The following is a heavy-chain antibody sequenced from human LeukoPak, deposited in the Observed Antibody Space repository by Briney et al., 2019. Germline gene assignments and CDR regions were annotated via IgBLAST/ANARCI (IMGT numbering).Heavy chain of an antibody. Sequence: SETLSLTCNVSGGSISSSSYYWGWIRQPPGKGLEWIGNIYYSGSTDYNPSLKSRVTISVDTSKNQFSLKLSSVTAADTAVYYCAREGLADTAISGLGVVEWFDPWGQGTLVTVSS. D-gene: IGHD5-18*01. CDR3: AREGLADTAISGLGVVEWFDP. CDR1: GGSISSSSYY. J-gene: IGHJ5*02. CDR2: IYYSGST. V-gene: IGHV4-39*07.